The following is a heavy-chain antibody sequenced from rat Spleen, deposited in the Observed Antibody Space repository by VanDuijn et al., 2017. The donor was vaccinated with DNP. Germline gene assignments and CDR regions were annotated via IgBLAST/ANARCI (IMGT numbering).Heavy chain of an antibody. J-gene: IGHJ2*01. CDR3: ARASGPRFAY. V-gene: IGHV5-31*01. CDR2: ITNTGDGS. D-gene: IGHD1-4*01. CDR1: GFIFSNYW. Sequence: EVQLVESGGGPVQPGRSLKLSCVASGFIFSNYWMTWIRQAPGKGLEWVASITNTGDGSYYSDSVKGRFVISRDNAENTVYLQMNSLRSEDTATYYCARASGPRFAYWGQGVTVTVSS.